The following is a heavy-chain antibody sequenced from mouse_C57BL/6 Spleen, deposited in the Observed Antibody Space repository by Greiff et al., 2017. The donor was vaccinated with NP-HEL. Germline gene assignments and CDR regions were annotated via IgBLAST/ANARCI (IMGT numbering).Heavy chain of an antibody. CDR3: ALYGNYVQNGY. CDR1: GYTFTSYW. V-gene: IGHV1-50*01. J-gene: IGHJ2*01. CDR2: IDPSDSYT. Sequence: QVQLQQPGAELVKPGASVKLSCKASGYTFTSYWMQWVKQRPGQGLEWIGEIDPSDSYTNYNQKFKGKATLTVDTSSSTAYMQLSSLTSEDSAVYDCALYGNYVQNGYWGQGTTLTVSS. D-gene: IGHD2-1*01.